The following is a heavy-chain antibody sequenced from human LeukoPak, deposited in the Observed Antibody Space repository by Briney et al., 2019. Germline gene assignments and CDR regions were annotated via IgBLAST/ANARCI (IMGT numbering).Heavy chain of an antibody. CDR3: ARDRDGYNCVFDY. CDR2: ISSSSSYI. V-gene: IGHV3-21*01. Sequence: KPGGSLRLSCAASGFTFSSYSMNWVRQAPGKGLEWVSSISSSSSYIYYADSVKGRFTISRDNAKNSLYLQMNSLRAEDTAVYYCARDRDGYNCVFDYWGQGTLVTVSS. J-gene: IGHJ4*02. CDR1: GFTFSSYS. D-gene: IGHD5-24*01.